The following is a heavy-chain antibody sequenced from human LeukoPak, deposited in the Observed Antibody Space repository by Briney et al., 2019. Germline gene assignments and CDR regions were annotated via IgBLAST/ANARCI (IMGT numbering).Heavy chain of an antibody. CDR3: AKDEGDIVVVVAASPFDY. CDR2: ISGSGGST. J-gene: IGHJ4*02. V-gene: IGHV3-23*01. D-gene: IGHD2-15*01. CDR1: GFTFSSYA. Sequence: HTGGSLRLSCAASGFTFSSYAMSWVRQAPGKGLEWVSAISGSGGSTYYADSVKGRFTISRDNSKNTLYLQMNSLRAEDTAVYYCAKDEGDIVVVVAASPFDYWGQGTLVTVSS.